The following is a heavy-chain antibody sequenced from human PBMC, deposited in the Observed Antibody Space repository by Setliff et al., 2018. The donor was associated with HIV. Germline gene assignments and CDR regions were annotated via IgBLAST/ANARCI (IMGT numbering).Heavy chain of an antibody. CDR1: GGTFSSYA. Sequence: ASVKVSCKASGGTFSSYAISWVRQAPGQGLEWMGGIIPIFGTANYAQKFQGRVTITADESTSTAYMELNSLRAEDTAVYCCARSKGHLYYDDDTGYVLRAFDIWGQGTMVTVSS. CDR2: IIPIFGTA. J-gene: IGHJ3*02. D-gene: IGHD3-22*01. CDR3: ARSKGHLYYDDDTGYVLRAFDI. V-gene: IGHV1-69*13.